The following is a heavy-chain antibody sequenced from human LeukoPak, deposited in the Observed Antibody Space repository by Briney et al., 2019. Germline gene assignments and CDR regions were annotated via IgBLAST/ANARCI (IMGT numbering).Heavy chain of an antibody. D-gene: IGHD4-17*01. Sequence: SETLSLTCTVSGGSIGRFHWSWIRQIPGKGLDHIGYIYYNGNTNYNPSLKSRVTMSVDASKNQFSLNVTSVTAADTAVYYCARVGIHGDYMFFDYWGQGTLVTVSS. CDR3: ARVGIHGDYMFFDY. J-gene: IGHJ4*02. CDR1: GGSIGRFH. CDR2: IYYNGNT. V-gene: IGHV4-59*01.